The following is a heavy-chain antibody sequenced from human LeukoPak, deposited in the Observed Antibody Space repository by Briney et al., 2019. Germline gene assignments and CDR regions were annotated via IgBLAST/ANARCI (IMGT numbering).Heavy chain of an antibody. CDR1: GYTFSGHN. CDR3: ARGLPGASPGFDH. V-gene: IGHV1-2*02. CDR2: ITPSSGDT. D-gene: IGHD3-10*01. Sequence: ASVTASCRASGYTFSGHNIHWVRQAPGQGLQWMGWITPSSGDTSFALEFEGRVTLSSDSSTSTVYMFLTWLTSDDTAVYFCARGLPGASPGFDHWGQGTLLTVSS. J-gene: IGHJ4*02.